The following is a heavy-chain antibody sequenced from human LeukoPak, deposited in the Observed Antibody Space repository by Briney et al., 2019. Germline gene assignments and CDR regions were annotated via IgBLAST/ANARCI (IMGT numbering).Heavy chain of an antibody. CDR2: ISGSGIST. D-gene: IGHD3-10*02. J-gene: IGHJ6*04. Sequence: GGTLRLSCAASGFTFSSYAMSWVRRAPGKGLEWVSAISGSGISTYYADSVKGRFTISRDNVKNSLYLQMNSLRAEDTAVYYCAELGITMIGGVWGKGTTVTISS. CDR1: GFTFSSYA. V-gene: IGHV3-23*01. CDR3: AELGITMIGGV.